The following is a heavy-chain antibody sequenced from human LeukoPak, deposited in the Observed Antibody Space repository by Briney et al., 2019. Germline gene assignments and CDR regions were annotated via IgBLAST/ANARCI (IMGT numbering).Heavy chain of an antibody. CDR2: INPSGGST. CDR3: ARGGEYQLLDDF. Sequence: SLKVSCKASGYRLTRYYMHWVRQTPGQGLEWMGIINPSGGSTIYAQKFQDRVSMTRDTSTNTVYMELSSLSSEDTAVYYCARGGEYQLLDDFWGQGTLVTVSS. CDR1: GYRLTRYY. J-gene: IGHJ4*02. V-gene: IGHV1-46*01. D-gene: IGHD2-2*01.